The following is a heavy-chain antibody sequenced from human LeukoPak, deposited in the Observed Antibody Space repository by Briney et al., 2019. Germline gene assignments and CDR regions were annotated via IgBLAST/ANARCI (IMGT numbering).Heavy chain of an antibody. CDR3: AKTHPSYDFWSGYLYYFDY. Sequence: PGGSLRLSCAASGFTFSSYAMSWVRQAPGKGLEWVSAISGSGGSTYYADSVKGRFTISRDNSKNTLYLQMNSLRAEDTAVYYCAKTHPSYDFWSGYLYYFDYWGQGTLVTVSS. D-gene: IGHD3-3*01. CDR2: ISGSGGST. CDR1: GFTFSSYA. V-gene: IGHV3-23*01. J-gene: IGHJ4*02.